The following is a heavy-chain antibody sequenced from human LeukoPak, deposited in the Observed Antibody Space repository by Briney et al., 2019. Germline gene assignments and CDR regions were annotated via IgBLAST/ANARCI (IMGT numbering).Heavy chain of an antibody. CDR3: ARAYDFWSGYTYYYYYYYMDV. J-gene: IGHJ6*03. D-gene: IGHD3-3*01. CDR1: GFTFSSYS. Sequence: GGSLRLSCAASGFTFSSYSMNWVRQAPGKGLEWVSYISSSSSTIYYADSVKGRFTISRDNAKSSLYLQMNSLRAEDTAVYYCARAYDFWSGYTYYYYYYYMDVWGKGTTVTVSS. V-gene: IGHV3-48*01. CDR2: ISSSSSTI.